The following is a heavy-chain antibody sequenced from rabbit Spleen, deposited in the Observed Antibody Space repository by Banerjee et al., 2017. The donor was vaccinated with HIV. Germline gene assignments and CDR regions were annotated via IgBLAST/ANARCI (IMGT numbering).Heavy chain of an antibody. Sequence: QSLEESGGGLVQPEGSLTLTCTASGIGFSSYYYMCWVRQAPGKGLEWIGCIYFGDGTTYHASWAKGRFTISTTSSTTVTLQMTSLTVADTATYFCATYTVIGWNFSLWGPGTLVTVS. J-gene: IGHJ4*01. D-gene: IGHD1-1*01. V-gene: IGHV1S40*01. CDR1: GIGFSSYYY. CDR3: ATYTVIGWNFSL. CDR2: IYFGDGTT.